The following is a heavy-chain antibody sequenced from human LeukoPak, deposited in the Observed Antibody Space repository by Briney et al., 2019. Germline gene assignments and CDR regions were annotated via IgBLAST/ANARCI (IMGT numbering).Heavy chain of an antibody. CDR1: GFTFSDYY. J-gene: IGHJ4*02. CDR3: ARGYWWPMGYYFDY. D-gene: IGHD2-15*01. CDR2: ISSSGSTI. V-gene: IGHV3-11*04. Sequence: GGSLRLSCAASGFTFSDYYMSWIRQAPGKGLGGVSYISSSGSTIYYADSVKGRFTISRDNAKNSLYLQMNSLRAEDTAVYYCARGYWWPMGYYFDYWGQGTLVTVSS.